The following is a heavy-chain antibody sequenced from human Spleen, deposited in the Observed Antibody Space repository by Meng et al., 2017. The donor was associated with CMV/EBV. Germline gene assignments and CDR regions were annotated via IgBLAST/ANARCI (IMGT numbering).Heavy chain of an antibody. J-gene: IGHJ5*01. Sequence: GSLRLSCTVSGGSISSYYWSWIRQPPGKGLEWIGYIYYSGTTNYNPSLKSRVTISVDTSKNQFSLRLSSVTAADTAVYYCARSPIDFWSGLCWFDSWGQGTLVTVSS. V-gene: IGHV4-59*12. CDR3: ARSPIDFWSGLCWFDS. CDR2: IYYSGTT. D-gene: IGHD3-3*01. CDR1: GGSISSYY.